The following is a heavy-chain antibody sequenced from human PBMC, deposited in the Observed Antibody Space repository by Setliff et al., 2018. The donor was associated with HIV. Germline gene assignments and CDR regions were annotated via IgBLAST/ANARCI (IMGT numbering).Heavy chain of an antibody. J-gene: IGHJ4*02. Sequence: ASVKVSCKASGDTFTTYALHWVRQAPGQRLEWMGWINAGNGDTKSSQKFQGRVTITRDTSASTAYMELSSLRSEDTGVYYCARGRLRNYFDYWGQGTLVTAPQ. V-gene: IGHV1-3*01. CDR2: INAGNGDT. CDR1: GDTFTTYA. D-gene: IGHD2-8*01. CDR3: ARGRLRNYFDY.